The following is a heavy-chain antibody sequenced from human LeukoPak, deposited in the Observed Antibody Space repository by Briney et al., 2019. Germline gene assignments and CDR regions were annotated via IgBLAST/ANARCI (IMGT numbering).Heavy chain of an antibody. CDR2: IIPIFGTA. Sequence: GASVKVSCKASGGTFSSYAISWVRQAPGQGLEWMGGIIPIFGTANYAQKFQGRVTMTRDTSTSTVYMELSSLRSEDTAVYYCARDPQQQLVQAFDIWGQGTMVTVSS. CDR3: ARDPQQQLVQAFDI. V-gene: IGHV1-69*05. D-gene: IGHD6-13*01. CDR1: GGTFSSYA. J-gene: IGHJ3*02.